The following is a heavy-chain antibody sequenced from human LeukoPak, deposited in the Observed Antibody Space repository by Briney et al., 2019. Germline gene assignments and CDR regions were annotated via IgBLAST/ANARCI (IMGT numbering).Heavy chain of an antibody. V-gene: IGHV4-31*03. D-gene: IGHD3-10*01. CDR1: GGSISSGGYL. CDR3: ARVRYYGSGEEIDP. Sequence: SETLSLTCTVSGGSISSGGYLWSWIRQNPGKGLEWIGYIYHGGNTYYNPSLKSRVTISVDTSKNQFSLKLSSVTAADTAVYYGARVRYYGSGEEIDPWGQGTLVTVSS. CDR2: IYHGGNT. J-gene: IGHJ5*02.